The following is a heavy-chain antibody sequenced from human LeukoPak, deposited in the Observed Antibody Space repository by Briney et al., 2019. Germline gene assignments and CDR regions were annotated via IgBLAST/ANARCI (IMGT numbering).Heavy chain of an antibody. CDR3: ARADIVVVPAAGIYYYYMDV. CDR1: GYTLTELS. Sequence: ASVKVSCKVSGYTLTELSMHWVRQAPGEGLEWMGGFDPEDGETIYAQKFQGRVTMTEDTSTDTAYMELNSLRAEDTAVYYCARADIVVVPAAGIYYYYMDVWGKGTTVTVSS. CDR2: FDPEDGET. J-gene: IGHJ6*03. V-gene: IGHV1-24*01. D-gene: IGHD2-2*01.